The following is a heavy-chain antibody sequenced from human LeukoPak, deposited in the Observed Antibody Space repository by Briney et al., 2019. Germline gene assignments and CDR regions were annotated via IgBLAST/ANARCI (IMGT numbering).Heavy chain of an antibody. Sequence: GASVTVSCKASGYTFTGYYMHWARQAPGQGLEWMGWINPNSGDTDYAQKFQGRVTMTRDTSISTAYMELSRLRSDDTAVYYCARDSGTSGITFWYYWGQGTLVTVSS. V-gene: IGHV1-2*02. CDR2: INPNSGDT. J-gene: IGHJ4*02. CDR1: GYTFTGYY. CDR3: ARDSGTSGITFWYY. D-gene: IGHD3-10*01.